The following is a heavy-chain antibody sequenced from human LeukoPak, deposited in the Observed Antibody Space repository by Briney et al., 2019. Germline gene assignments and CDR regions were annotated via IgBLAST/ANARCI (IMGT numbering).Heavy chain of an antibody. CDR1: GYTFTSYA. CDR3: ARGASWYSSSWYKGFTYYFDY. V-gene: IGHV1-3*01. CDR2: INAGNGNT. D-gene: IGHD6-13*01. Sequence: ASVKVSCKASGYTFTSYAMHWVRQAPGQRLEWMGWINAGNGNTKYSQKFQGRVTITRDTSASTAYMELSSLRSEDTAVYYCARGASWYSSSWYKGFTYYFDYWGQGTLVTVSS. J-gene: IGHJ4*02.